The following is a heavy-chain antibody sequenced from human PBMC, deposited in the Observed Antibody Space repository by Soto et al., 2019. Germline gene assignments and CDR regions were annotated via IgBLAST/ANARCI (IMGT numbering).Heavy chain of an antibody. CDR3: AKGPRVGSYYFDY. V-gene: IGHV3-30*18. Sequence: GGSLRLSCAASGFTFSSYGMHWVRQAPGKGLEWVAVISYDGSNKYYADSVKGRFTISRDNSKNTLYLQMNSLRAEDTAVYYCAKGPRVGSYYFDYWGQGTLVTVSS. CDR2: ISYDGSNK. CDR1: GFTFSSYG. D-gene: IGHD1-26*01. J-gene: IGHJ4*02.